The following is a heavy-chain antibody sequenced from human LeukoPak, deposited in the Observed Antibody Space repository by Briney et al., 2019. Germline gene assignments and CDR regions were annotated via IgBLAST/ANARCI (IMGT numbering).Heavy chain of an antibody. CDR3: ARESMYSSVASYGLDI. Sequence: PETLSLTSTDPGDSTSSDYWNWIRQPPRKELEWIGNIYYSGSTNYNPYLNSRVTISIDTSKNQYYLKVNSAIAADTAVYYCARESMYSSVASYGLDIWGQGTMVSVCS. V-gene: IGHV4-59*01. D-gene: IGHD3-10*02. CDR1: GDSTSSDY. J-gene: IGHJ3*02. CDR2: IYYSGST.